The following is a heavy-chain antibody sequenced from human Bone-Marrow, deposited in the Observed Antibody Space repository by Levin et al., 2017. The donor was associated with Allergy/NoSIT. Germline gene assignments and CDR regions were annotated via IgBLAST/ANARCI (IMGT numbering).Heavy chain of an antibody. J-gene: IGHJ6*02. Sequence: SETLSLTCAVSGGSISSSNWWSWVRQPPGKGLEWIGEIYHSGSTNYNPSLKSRVTISVDKSKNQFSLKLSSVTAADTAVYYCARVSAARLYGMDVWGQGTTVTVSS. CDR1: GGSISSSNW. CDR3: ARVSAARLYGMDV. V-gene: IGHV4-4*02. D-gene: IGHD6-6*01. CDR2: IYHSGST.